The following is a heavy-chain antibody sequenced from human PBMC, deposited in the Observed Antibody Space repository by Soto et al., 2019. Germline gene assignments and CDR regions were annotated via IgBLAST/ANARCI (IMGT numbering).Heavy chain of an antibody. CDR2: IYYSGST. CDR1: GGSISSGGYY. J-gene: IGHJ4*02. V-gene: IGHV4-31*03. D-gene: IGHD6-13*01. CDR3: ARGGIAAAAPPDY. Sequence: QVQLQESGPGLVKPSRTLSLTCTVSGGSISSGGYYWSWIRQRPGKGLEWIGYIYYSGSTYYNPSLKSRVTISVDTSKNQFSLKLSSVTAADTAVYYCARGGIAAAAPPDYWGQGTLVTVSS.